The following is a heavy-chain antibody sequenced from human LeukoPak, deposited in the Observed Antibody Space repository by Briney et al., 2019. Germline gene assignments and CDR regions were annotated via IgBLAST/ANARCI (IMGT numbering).Heavy chain of an antibody. V-gene: IGHV1-69*04. J-gene: IGHJ4*02. CDR2: IIPILGIA. D-gene: IGHD5-18*01. CDR1: GGSFSSYA. Sequence: SVKVSCKASGGSFSSYAISWVRQAPGQGLEWMGRIIPILGIANYAQKFQGRVTITADKSTSTAYMELSSFRPADTAVYYCAREARRIQLWFDYWGQGTLVTVSS. CDR3: AREARRIQLWFDY.